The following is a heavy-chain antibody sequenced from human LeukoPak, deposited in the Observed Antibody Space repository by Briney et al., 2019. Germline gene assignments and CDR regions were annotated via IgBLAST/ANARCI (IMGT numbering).Heavy chain of an antibody. CDR1: GFTFSSYG. J-gene: IGHJ5*02. CDR2: ISYDGSNK. V-gene: IGHV3-30*18. Sequence: GGSLRLSCAASGFTFSSYGMHWVRQAPGKGLEWVAVISYDGSNKYYADSVKGRFTISRDNSKNTLCLQMNSLRAEDTAVYYCAKSSRAAPPDGWFDPWGQGTLVTVSS. CDR3: AKSSRAAPPDGWFDP. D-gene: IGHD6-25*01.